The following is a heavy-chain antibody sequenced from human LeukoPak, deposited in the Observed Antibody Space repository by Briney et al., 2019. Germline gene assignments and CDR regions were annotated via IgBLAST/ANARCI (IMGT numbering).Heavy chain of an antibody. Sequence: SETLSLTCTVSGGSLSSSSYYWGWIRQPPGKGLEWIGSVYYSGSTYYNPSLKSRVTISVDTSKNQFSLKLSSVTAADTAVYYCAREVVVAAPYYYYGMDVWGQGTTVTVSS. CDR3: AREVVVAAPYYYYGMDV. J-gene: IGHJ6*02. CDR2: VYYSGST. CDR1: GGSLSSSSYY. D-gene: IGHD2-15*01. V-gene: IGHV4-39*07.